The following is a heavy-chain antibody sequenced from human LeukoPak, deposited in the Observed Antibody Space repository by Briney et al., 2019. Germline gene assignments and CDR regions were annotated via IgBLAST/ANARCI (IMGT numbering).Heavy chain of an antibody. V-gene: IGHV3-11*05. J-gene: IGHJ4*02. Sequence: GGSLRLSCAASGFTFSDYYMSWIRQAPGKGLEWVSYISSSSSYTNYADSVKGRFTISRDNAKNSLYLQMNSLRAEDTAVYYCARVLYYYGSGSYSMVYYFDYWGQGTLVTVSS. CDR2: ISSSSSYT. CDR3: ARVLYYYGSGSYSMVYYFDY. D-gene: IGHD3-10*01. CDR1: GFTFSDYY.